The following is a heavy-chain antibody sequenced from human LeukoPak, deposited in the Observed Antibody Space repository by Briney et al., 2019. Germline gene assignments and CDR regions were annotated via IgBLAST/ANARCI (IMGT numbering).Heavy chain of an antibody. V-gene: IGHV1-8*01. CDR2: MNPNSGNI. CDR3: ARAPTYDFWSGYYVYYYYYYMDV. J-gene: IGHJ6*03. CDR1: GYTFTSYD. Sequence: ASVKVSCKASGYTFTSYDINWVRQATGQGLEWMGWMNPNSGNIGYAQKFQGRVTMTRNTSISTAYMELSSLRSEDTAVYYCARAPTYDFWSGYYVYYYYYYMDVWGKGTTVTVSS. D-gene: IGHD3-3*01.